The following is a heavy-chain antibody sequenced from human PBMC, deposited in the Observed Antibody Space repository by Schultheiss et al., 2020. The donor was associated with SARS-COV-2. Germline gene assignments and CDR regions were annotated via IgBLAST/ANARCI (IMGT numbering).Heavy chain of an antibody. V-gene: IGHV3-74*01. D-gene: IGHD6-19*01. Sequence: GGSLRLSCAASGFTSRSYWMHWVRQAPGKGLVWVSPIHGDGSTTYYADSVKGRLTITRDNAKNTVYVQMNSLRAEDTALYYCASHHRSGWYSNWFDPWGQGTLVTVSS. J-gene: IGHJ5*02. CDR1: GFTSRSYW. CDR2: IHGDGSTT. CDR3: ASHHRSGWYSNWFDP.